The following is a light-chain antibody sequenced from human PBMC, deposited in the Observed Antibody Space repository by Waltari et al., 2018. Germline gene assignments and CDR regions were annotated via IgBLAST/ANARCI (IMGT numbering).Light chain of an antibody. CDR3: QKYISAPPT. J-gene: IGKJ4*01. CDR2: ASS. Sequence: IQMTQSPSSLSASVGDRVTITCRASQDISNYLAWYQQKPGKVPKLLIYASSTLQSGVPSRFSGSGSGTDFTLTISSLQPEDVATYYCQKYISAPPTFGGGTRVEIK. V-gene: IGKV1-27*01. CDR1: QDISNY.